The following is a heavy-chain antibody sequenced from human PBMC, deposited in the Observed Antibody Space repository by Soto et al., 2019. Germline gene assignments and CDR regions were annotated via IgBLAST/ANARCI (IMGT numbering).Heavy chain of an antibody. CDR1: GFSFSDNL. J-gene: IGHJ3*01. CDR3: ARDILSVGPRANDAFDV. Sequence: QVQLVQSGAEVRKPGASVNISCRASGFSFSDNLINWVRQAPGQSLEWMGWINPDNGNTRYSQTFKGRVTISRHSSASIAYVEVSDLTSEDTAVYYCARDILSVGPRANDAFDVWGHGTMVTVSS. CDR2: INPDNGNT. V-gene: IGHV1-3*01. D-gene: IGHD2-8*02.